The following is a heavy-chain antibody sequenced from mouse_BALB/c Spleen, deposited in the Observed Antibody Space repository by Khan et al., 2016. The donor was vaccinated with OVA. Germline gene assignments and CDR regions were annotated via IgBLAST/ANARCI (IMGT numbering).Heavy chain of an antibody. Sequence: QVQLQQSGPELVKPGASVKMSCKASRYTFTDYVISWVKQRTGQGLEWIGEIYPGSGRTYYTERFKGKATLTADKSSNTAYMQLSSLTSEDSAVCFCARSYDGAWFAYWGQGTPVTVSA. V-gene: IGHV1-77*01. J-gene: IGHJ3*01. CDR3: ARSYDGAWFAY. CDR1: RYTFTDYV. D-gene: IGHD1-1*01. CDR2: IYPGSGRT.